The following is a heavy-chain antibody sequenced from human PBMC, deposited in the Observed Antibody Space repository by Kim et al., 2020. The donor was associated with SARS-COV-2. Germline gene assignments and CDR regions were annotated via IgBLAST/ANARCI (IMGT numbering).Heavy chain of an antibody. V-gene: IGHV4-39*01. J-gene: IGHJ6*02. CDR1: GGSISSSSYY. CDR2: IYYSGST. Sequence: SETLSLTCTVSGGSISSSSYYWGWIRQPPGKGLEWIGSIYYSGSTYYNPSLKSRVTISVDTSKNQFSLKLSSVTAADTAVYYCARPQGAATPYYYYGMDVWGQGTTVTVSS. D-gene: IGHD2-15*01. CDR3: ARPQGAATPYYYYGMDV.